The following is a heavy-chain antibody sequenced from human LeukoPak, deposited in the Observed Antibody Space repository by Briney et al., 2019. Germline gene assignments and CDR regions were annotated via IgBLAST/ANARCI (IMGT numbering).Heavy chain of an antibody. CDR3: ARDFIVVVPAANYFDY. CDR1: GFTFSSYS. J-gene: IGHJ4*02. V-gene: IGHV3-21*01. D-gene: IGHD2-2*01. Sequence: GGSLRLSCAASGFTFSSYSMNWVRQAPGKGLEWVSSISSSSSYIYYADSVKGRFTISRDSAKNSLYLQMNSLRAEDTAVYYCARDFIVVVPAANYFDYWGQGTLVTVSS. CDR2: ISSSSSYI.